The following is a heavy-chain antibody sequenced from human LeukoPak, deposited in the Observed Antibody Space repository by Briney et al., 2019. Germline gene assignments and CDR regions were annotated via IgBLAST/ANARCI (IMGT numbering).Heavy chain of an antibody. CDR1: GYTFTSYY. CDR3: ERSPMVRGVIITAPDY. CDR2: INPSGGST. V-gene: IGHV1-46*01. D-gene: IGHD3-10*01. Sequence: GASVKVSCKASGYTFTSYYMHWVRQAPGQGLEWMGIINPSGGSTSYAQKFQGRVTMTRDTSTSTVYMELSSLRSEDTAVYYCERSPMVRGVIITAPDYWGQGTLVTVSS. J-gene: IGHJ4*02.